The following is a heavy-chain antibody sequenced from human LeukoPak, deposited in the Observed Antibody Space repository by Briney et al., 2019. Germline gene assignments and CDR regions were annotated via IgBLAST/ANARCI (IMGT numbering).Heavy chain of an antibody. J-gene: IGHJ6*02. D-gene: IGHD5-18*01. Sequence: ASVKVSCKASGYTFTSYGISWVRQAPGQGLEWMGWISAYNGNTNYAQKLQGRVTMTTDTSTSTAYMELRSLRSDDTAVYYCARGVGGLVQLWFPYYYGMDVWGQGTTVTVSS. CDR1: GYTFTSYG. CDR3: ARGVGGLVQLWFPYYYGMDV. CDR2: ISAYNGNT. V-gene: IGHV1-18*01.